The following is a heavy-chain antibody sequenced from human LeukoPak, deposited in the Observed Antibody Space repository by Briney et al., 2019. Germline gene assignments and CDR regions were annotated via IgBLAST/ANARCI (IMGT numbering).Heavy chain of an antibody. CDR3: TTQFLTGYFYYYYYMDV. CDR2: IKSKTDGGTT. V-gene: IGHV3-15*01. J-gene: IGHJ6*03. CDR1: GFTFSNAW. Sequence: PGGSLRLSCAASGFTFSNAWMSWVRQAPGKGLEWVCRIKSKTDGGTTDYAAPGKGRFTISRDASKNTLYLQMNSLKTEDTAVYYCTTQFLTGYFYYYYYMDVWGKGTTVTISS. D-gene: IGHD3-9*01.